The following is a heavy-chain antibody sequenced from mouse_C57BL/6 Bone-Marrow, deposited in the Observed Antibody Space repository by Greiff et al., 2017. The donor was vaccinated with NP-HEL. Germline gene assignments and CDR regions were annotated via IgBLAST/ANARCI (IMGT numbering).Heavy chain of an antibody. V-gene: IGHV3-6*01. Sequence: EVKLVESGPGLVKPSQSLSLTCSVTGYSITSGYYWNWIRQFPGNKLEWMGYISYDGSNNYNPSLKNRISITRDTSKNQFFLKLNSVTTEDTATYYCARAHYGSSYVYYYAMDYWGQGTSVTVSS. CDR3: ARAHYGSSYVYYYAMDY. CDR1: GYSITSGYY. CDR2: ISYDGSN. J-gene: IGHJ4*01. D-gene: IGHD1-1*01.